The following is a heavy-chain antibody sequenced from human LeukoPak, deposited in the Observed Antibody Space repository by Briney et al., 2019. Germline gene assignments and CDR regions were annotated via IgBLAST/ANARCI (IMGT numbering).Heavy chain of an antibody. CDR3: AKNSAYDRSLGYYSYYMDV. J-gene: IGHJ6*03. V-gene: IGHV3-23*01. D-gene: IGHD5-12*01. CDR1: GFTSSTYA. CDR2: ITGSGERT. Sequence: GGSLRLSCAASGFTSSTYAMTWVRQAPGKGLEWVSSITGSGERTYYADSVKGRFTISRDNSNNMVYLQMNSLRGEDTAVYYCAKNSAYDRSLGYYSYYMDVWGKGITVTVSS.